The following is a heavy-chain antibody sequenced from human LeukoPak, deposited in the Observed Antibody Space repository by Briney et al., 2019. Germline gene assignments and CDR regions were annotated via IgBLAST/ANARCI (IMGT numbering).Heavy chain of an antibody. CDR3: ARDNGGHVPYYFDY. V-gene: IGHV1-2*02. Sequence: ASVKVSCKASGYTFTGYYMHWVRQAPGQGLEWMGWINPNSGGTNYAQKFQGRVTMTTDTSTSTAYMELRSLRSDDTAVYYCARDNGGHVPYYFDYWGQGTLVTVSS. CDR2: INPNSGGT. D-gene: IGHD2-8*01. CDR1: GYTFTGYY. J-gene: IGHJ4*02.